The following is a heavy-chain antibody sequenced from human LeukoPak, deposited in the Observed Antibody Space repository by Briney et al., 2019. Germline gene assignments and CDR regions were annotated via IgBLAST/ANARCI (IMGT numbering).Heavy chain of an antibody. CDR3: ARQSLSYYYGSGSYRHYYYYYMDV. D-gene: IGHD3-10*01. V-gene: IGHV5-51*01. Sequence: GSLKISCKGSGYSFTSYWIGWVRQMPGKGLEWMGIIYPGDSDTRYSPSFQGQVTISADKSISTAYLQWSSLKASDTAMYYCARQSLSYYYGSGSYRHYYYYYMDVWGKGTTVTVSS. CDR2: IYPGDSDT. J-gene: IGHJ6*03. CDR1: GYSFTSYW.